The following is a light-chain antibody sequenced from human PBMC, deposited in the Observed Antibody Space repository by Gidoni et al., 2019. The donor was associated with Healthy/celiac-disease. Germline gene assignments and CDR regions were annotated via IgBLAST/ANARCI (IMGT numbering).Light chain of an antibody. Sequence: SYELTQPPSVSVSPGPTASLTCSGDKLGDKYACWFQQKPGQSPVLVIYQDSKRPSGIPERFSGSNSGNTANLTISGTQAMDEADYYCQAWDSSTDVVFGGGTKLTVL. V-gene: IGLV3-1*01. CDR2: QDS. J-gene: IGLJ2*01. CDR1: KLGDKY. CDR3: QAWDSSTDVV.